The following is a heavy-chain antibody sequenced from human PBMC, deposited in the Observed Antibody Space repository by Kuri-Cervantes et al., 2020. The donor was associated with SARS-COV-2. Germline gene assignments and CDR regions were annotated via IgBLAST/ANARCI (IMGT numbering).Heavy chain of an antibody. J-gene: IGHJ3*02. V-gene: IGHV3-23*01. CDR2: ISGSGGST. D-gene: IGHD6-13*01. CDR1: GFTFSSYA. CDR3: AKTEQMGGAFDI. Sequence: GGSLRLSCAASGFTFSSYAMSWVRQAPGKGQEWVSAISGSGGSTYYADSVKGRFTISRDNSKNTLYLQMNSLRAEDTAVYYCAKTEQMGGAFDIWGQGTMVTVSS.